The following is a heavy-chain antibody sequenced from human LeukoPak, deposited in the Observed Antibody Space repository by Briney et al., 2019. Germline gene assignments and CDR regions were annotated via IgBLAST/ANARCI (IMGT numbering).Heavy chain of an antibody. CDR2: MKTDGTRI. D-gene: IGHD3-10*01. J-gene: IGHJ4*02. V-gene: IGHV3-74*01. Sequence: GGSLRLSCAASGFRFSNSWMYWVRQGPGKGSVWASRMKTDGTRIEYADSVKGRFTISRDNAKNTLFLQMSSLRVEDTAVYYCARGADHGGSYYPDWGQGTRVTVSS. CDR3: ARGADHGGSYYPD. CDR1: GFRFSNSW.